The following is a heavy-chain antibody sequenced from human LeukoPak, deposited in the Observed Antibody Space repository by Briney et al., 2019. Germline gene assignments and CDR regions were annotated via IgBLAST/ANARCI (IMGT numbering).Heavy chain of an antibody. CDR2: INPNSGGT. D-gene: IGHD3-9*01. CDR3: ARESGDILTGYLD. Sequence: ASVKVSCKASGYTFTGYYMHWVRQAPGQGLEWMGWINPNSGGTNYTQKFQGRVTMTRDTSISTAYMELSRLRSDDTAVYYCARESGDILTGYLDWGQGTLVTVSS. V-gene: IGHV1-2*02. CDR1: GYTFTGYY. J-gene: IGHJ4*02.